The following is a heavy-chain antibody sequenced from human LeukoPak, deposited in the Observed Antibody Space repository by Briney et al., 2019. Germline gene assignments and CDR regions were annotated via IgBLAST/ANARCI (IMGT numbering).Heavy chain of an antibody. Sequence: ASVKVSCKASGYTFTSYDINWVRQATGQGLEWMGWMNPNSGNTGYAQKFQGRVTMTRNTSISTAHMELSSLRSEDTAVYYCARGLGYCSSTSCQGYYYYGMDVWGQGTTVTVSS. CDR3: ARGLGYCSSTSCQGYYYYGMDV. J-gene: IGHJ6*02. V-gene: IGHV1-8*01. CDR2: MNPNSGNT. D-gene: IGHD2-2*01. CDR1: GYTFTSYD.